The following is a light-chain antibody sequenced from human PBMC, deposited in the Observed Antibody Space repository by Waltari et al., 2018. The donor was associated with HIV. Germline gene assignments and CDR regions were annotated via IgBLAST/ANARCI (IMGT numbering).Light chain of an antibody. V-gene: IGKV3-11*01. CDR3: QHRSDWPPSTT. CDR2: DAS. Sequence: EIVLTQSPATLPLSPGDRPTLPCRASQSVSTYLAWYQQKRGRAPRLLSYDASNRATGIPARFSGSGSGTDVTLTISGLEPEDFAVYYCQHRSDWPPSTTFGQGTRLEIK. CDR1: QSVSTY. J-gene: IGKJ5*01.